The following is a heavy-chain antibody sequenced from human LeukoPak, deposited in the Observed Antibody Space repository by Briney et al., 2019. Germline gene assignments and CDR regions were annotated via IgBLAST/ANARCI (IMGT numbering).Heavy chain of an antibody. J-gene: IGHJ4*02. CDR3: ARAITMVRGVIISFDY. V-gene: IGHV3-7*03. D-gene: IGHD3-10*01. CDR2: IKQDGSEK. CDR1: GFTFSSYW. Sequence: GGSLRLSCAASGFTFSSYWMSWVRQAPGKGLEWVANIKQDGSEKYYVDSVKGRFTISRDNAKNSLYLQMNSLRAEDTAVYYCARAITMVRGVIISFDYWGQGTLVTVSS.